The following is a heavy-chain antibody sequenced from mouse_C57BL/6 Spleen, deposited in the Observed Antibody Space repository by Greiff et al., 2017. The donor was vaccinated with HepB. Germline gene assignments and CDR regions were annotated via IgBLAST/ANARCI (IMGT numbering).Heavy chain of an antibody. CDR3: ARGYYGSSPYWYFDV. J-gene: IGHJ1*03. CDR2: INPSNGGT. Sequence: VQLQQPGPELVKPGASVKLSCKASGYTFTSYWMHWVKQRPGQGLEWIGNINPSNGGTNYNEKFKSKATLTVDKSSSTAYMQLSSLTSEDSAVYYCARGYYGSSPYWYFDVWGTGTTVTVSS. CDR1: GYTFTSYW. V-gene: IGHV1-53*01. D-gene: IGHD1-1*01.